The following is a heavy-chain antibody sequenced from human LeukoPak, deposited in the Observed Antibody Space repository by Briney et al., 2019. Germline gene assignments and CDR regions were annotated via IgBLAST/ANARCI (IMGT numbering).Heavy chain of an antibody. V-gene: IGHV4-4*07. CDR3: ARGIAAAGTPHYYMDV. D-gene: IGHD6-13*01. J-gene: IGHJ6*03. Sequence: SETLSLTCTVSGDSISNYYWSWIRQPAGKGLEWIGRIYTSGSTNYNPSLKSRVTMSVDTSKNQFSLKLSSVTAADTAVYYCARGIAAAGTPHYYMDVWGKGTTVTVSS. CDR2: IYTSGST. CDR1: GDSISNYY.